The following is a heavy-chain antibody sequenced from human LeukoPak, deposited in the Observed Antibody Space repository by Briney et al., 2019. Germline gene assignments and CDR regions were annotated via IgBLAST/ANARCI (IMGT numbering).Heavy chain of an antibody. V-gene: IGHV1-69*13. CDR3: ARVIQLPNEYFQH. D-gene: IGHD2-2*01. Sequence: ASVNVSCKASGGTFNSYAISWVRQAPGQGLEWMGGIIPIFGTANYAQKFQGRVTITADESTSTAYMELSSLRSEDTAVYYCARVIQLPNEYFQHWGQGTLVTVSS. J-gene: IGHJ1*01. CDR1: GGTFNSYA. CDR2: IIPIFGTA.